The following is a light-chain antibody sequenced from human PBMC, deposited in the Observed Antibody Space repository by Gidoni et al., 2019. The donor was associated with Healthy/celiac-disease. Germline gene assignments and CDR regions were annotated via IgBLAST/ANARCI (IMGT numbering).Light chain of an antibody. CDR1: QNISSY. J-gene: IGKJ2*01. CDR3: QQGNSTPN. CDR2: ATY. V-gene: IGKV1-39*01. Sequence: DIQITLSPSSLSASVGERVTNTSRDSQNISSYLYWYQQKPGKAPKLLIYATYRLKSGVPTRFSGSGSAKYFTLTISILQAENFTYYCRQQGNSTPNFGQGTKLEIK.